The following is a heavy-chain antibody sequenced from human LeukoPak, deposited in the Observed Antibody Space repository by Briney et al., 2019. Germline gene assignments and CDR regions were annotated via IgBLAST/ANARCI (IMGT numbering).Heavy chain of an antibody. J-gene: IGHJ4*02. CDR3: TRDITLTRGGRSDY. V-gene: IGHV3-74*01. CDR1: GFTFSSYW. Sequence: PGRSLRLSCAASGFTFSSYWMYWVRQAPGKGLVWVSRINSDGKTTNYADSVKGRFTISRDNAKNTLYLQMNSLRAEDTAVYYCTRDITLTRGGRSDYWGQGTLVTVSA. D-gene: IGHD3-10*01. CDR2: INSDGKTT.